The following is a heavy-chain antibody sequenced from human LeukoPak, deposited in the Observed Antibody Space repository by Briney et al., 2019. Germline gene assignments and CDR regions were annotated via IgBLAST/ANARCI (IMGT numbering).Heavy chain of an antibody. Sequence: PSETLSLTCTVSGGSISSYYWSWIRQPPGKGLEWIGYIYYSGSTNYNPSFKSRVAISVDTSRNQFSLKLSSVTAADTAVYYCARVDWNWYFDLWGRGTLVTVSS. V-gene: IGHV4-59*01. D-gene: IGHD3-9*01. CDR3: ARVDWNWYFDL. J-gene: IGHJ2*01. CDR2: IYYSGST. CDR1: GGSISSYY.